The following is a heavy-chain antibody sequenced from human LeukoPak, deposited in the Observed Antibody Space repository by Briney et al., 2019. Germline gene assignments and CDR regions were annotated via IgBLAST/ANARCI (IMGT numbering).Heavy chain of an antibody. J-gene: IGHJ6*02. V-gene: IGHV3-7*03. CDR2: INHNGNVN. Sequence: GGSLRLSCAASGFTFSSYWMNWARQAPGKGPEWVASINHNGNVNYYVDSVKGRFTISRDNAKNSLYLQMSNLGAEDTAVYFCARGGGLDVWGQGATVTVSS. CDR1: GFTFSSYW. D-gene: IGHD3-16*01. CDR3: ARGGGLDV.